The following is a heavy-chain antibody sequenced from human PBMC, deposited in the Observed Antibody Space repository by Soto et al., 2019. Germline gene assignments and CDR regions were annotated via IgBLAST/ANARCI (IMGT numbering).Heavy chain of an antibody. CDR2: ISGHNGNT. Sequence: QVQLVQSGAEVKKPGASVKVSCKASGYTFTNHGISWVRQAPVQGLEWLGWISGHNGNTKYAQRLQGRVNMTTDTSTSTAYMELRSLKSDDTAVYYCARDLYPLAYYFDYWGQGTLVTVSS. CDR3: ARDLYPLAYYFDY. J-gene: IGHJ4*02. V-gene: IGHV1-18*01. CDR1: GYTFTNHG.